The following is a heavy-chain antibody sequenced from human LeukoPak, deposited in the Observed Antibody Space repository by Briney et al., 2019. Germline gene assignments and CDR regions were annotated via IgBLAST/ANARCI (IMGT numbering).Heavy chain of an antibody. Sequence: GGSLRLSCAASGFTFSSCGMHWVRQAPGKGLGWVAFIRYDGTTRYYADSVKGRFTISRDNSKNTLYLQMNSLRAEDTAVYYCAKDRGYDYLFDYWGQGTLVTVSS. CDR3: AKDRGYDYLFDY. CDR2: IRYDGTTR. D-gene: IGHD5-12*01. J-gene: IGHJ4*02. CDR1: GFTFSSCG. V-gene: IGHV3-30*02.